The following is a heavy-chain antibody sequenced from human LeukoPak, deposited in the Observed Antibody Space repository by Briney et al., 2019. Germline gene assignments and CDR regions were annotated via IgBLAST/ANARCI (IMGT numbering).Heavy chain of an antibody. V-gene: IGHV3-23*01. CDR3: AKDFVTAVARRGLFDY. CDR2: ISGSGGST. D-gene: IGHD6-19*01. J-gene: IGHJ4*02. Sequence: GGSLRLSCAASGFTFSSYAMSWVRQAPGKGLEWVSAISGSGGSTYYADSVKGRFTISRDNSKNTLYLQMNSLRAEDTAVYYCAKDFVTAVARRGLFDYWGQGTLVTVSS. CDR1: GFTFSSYA.